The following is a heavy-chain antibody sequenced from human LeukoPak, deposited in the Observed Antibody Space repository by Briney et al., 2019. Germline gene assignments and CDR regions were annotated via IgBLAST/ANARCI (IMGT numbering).Heavy chain of an antibody. CDR3: AREWWELLNWFDP. J-gene: IGHJ5*02. Sequence: PSETLSLTCAVSGYSISSGYYWGWIRQPPGKGLEWIGRIYTSGSTNYNPSLKSRVTMSVDTSKNQFSLKLSPVTAADTAVYYCAREWWELLNWFDPWGQGTLVTVSS. CDR1: GYSISSGYY. V-gene: IGHV4-38-2*02. CDR2: IYTSGST. D-gene: IGHD1-26*01.